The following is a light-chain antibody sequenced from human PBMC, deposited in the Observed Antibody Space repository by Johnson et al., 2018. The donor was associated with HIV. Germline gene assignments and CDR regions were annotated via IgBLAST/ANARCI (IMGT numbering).Light chain of an antibody. Sequence: QSVLTQPPSVSAAPGQKVTISCSGSSSNIGNNYVSWYQQLPGTAPKLLIYEHNKRPSGIPDRFSGSKSGTSATLSITGLQTGDEGDYFCGAWDSTLNAYVFGTGTKVTVL. CDR2: EHN. J-gene: IGLJ1*01. CDR1: SSNIGNNY. V-gene: IGLV1-51*02. CDR3: GAWDSTLNAYV.